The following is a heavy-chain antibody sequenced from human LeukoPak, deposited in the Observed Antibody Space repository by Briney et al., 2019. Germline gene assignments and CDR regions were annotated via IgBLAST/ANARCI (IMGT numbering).Heavy chain of an antibody. D-gene: IGHD3-10*01. CDR2: IYYSGST. J-gene: IGHJ4*02. V-gene: IGHV4-59*12. Sequence: SETLSLTCTVSGVSISSYYWSWIRQPPGKGLEWLGYIYYSGSTNYNPSLKSRVTISVDTSKNQFSLKLSSVTAADTAVYYCARDGSGSYFDYWGQGTLVTVSS. CDR3: ARDGSGSYFDY. CDR1: GVSISSYY.